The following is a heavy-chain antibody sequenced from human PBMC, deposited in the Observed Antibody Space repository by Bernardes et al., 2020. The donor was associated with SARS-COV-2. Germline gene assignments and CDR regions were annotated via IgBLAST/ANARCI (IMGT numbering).Heavy chain of an antibody. V-gene: IGHV3-21*01. CDR1: GFIFSRNS. CDR3: ARGLTGFPWSGFDY. Sequence: GGSLRLSCAASGFIFSRNSMHWVRQTPGKGLEWVSSISSNSSYIYYSDSVKDRFTVSRDNAKKSMYLQMHGLRAEDTAVYFCARGLTGFPWSGFDYWGQGALVTVYS. J-gene: IGHJ4*02. D-gene: IGHD1-20*01. CDR2: ISSNSSYI.